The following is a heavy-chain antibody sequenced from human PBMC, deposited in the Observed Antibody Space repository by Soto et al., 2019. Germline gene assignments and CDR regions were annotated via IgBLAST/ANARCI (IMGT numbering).Heavy chain of an antibody. CDR1: GFTFSDYA. J-gene: IGHJ6*02. Sequence: PGGSLSLSCAASGFTFSDYAMHWVRQAPGKGLEWVSDIIDGGGSTYYADSVKGRFTISRDNSKSTLYLQMNSLRAEDTALYYCAKGRSYYYYYGMDVWGQGTTVTVSS. V-gene: IGHV3-23*01. CDR3: AKGRSYYYYYGMDV. CDR2: IIDGGGST.